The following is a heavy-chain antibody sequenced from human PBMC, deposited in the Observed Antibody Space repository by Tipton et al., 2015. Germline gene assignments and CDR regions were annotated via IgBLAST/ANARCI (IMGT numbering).Heavy chain of an antibody. Sequence: SLRLSCAASGFTFNIYAMSWVRQAPGQGLEWVSSISGTGGTTYYAESARGRFTISRDNSKNTLYLQMNSLRVEDTAVYYCAKGPGYYPYYGVDVWGQGTTVTVSS. CDR3: AKGPGYYPYYGVDV. CDR1: GFTFNIYA. V-gene: IGHV3-23*01. CDR2: ISGTGGTT. J-gene: IGHJ6*02.